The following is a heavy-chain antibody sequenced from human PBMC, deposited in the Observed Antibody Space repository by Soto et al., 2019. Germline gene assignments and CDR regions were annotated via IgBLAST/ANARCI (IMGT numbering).Heavy chain of an antibody. CDR1: GFTFSDYY. Sequence: GGSLRLSCAASGFTFSDYYMSWIRQAPGKGLEWVSYICSSSSYTNYADSVKCRFTISRDNAKNSLYLQMNSLRAEDTAVYYCARAPRGDFDYWGQGTLVTVSS. J-gene: IGHJ4*02. CDR3: ARAPRGDFDY. V-gene: IGHV3-11*06. CDR2: ICSSSSYT. D-gene: IGHD3-10*01.